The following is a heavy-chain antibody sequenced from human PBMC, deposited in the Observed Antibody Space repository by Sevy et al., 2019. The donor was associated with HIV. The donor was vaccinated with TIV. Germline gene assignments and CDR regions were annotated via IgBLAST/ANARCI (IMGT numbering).Heavy chain of an antibody. J-gene: IGHJ4*02. D-gene: IGHD4-17*01. CDR2: ISSSSYT. CDR3: ARVRPDYGDFGGCFDY. V-gene: IGHV3-11*06. Sequence: GGSLRLSCAASGFTFSDYYMSWIRQAPGKGLEWVSYISSSSYTNYADSVKGRFTISRDNAKNSLYLQMNSLRAEDTAVYYCARVRPDYGDFGGCFDYWGQGTLVTVSS. CDR1: GFTFSDYY.